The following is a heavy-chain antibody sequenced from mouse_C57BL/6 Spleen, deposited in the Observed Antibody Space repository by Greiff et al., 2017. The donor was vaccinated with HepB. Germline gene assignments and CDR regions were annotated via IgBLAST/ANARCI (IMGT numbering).Heavy chain of an antibody. J-gene: IGHJ3*01. V-gene: IGHV5-6*01. CDR3: GRQGDLGFAY. CDR2: ISSGGSYT. CDR1: GFTFSSYG. Sequence: EVKLVESGGDLVKPGGSLKLSCAASGFTFSSYGMSWVRQTPDKRLEWVATISSGGSYTYYPDSVKGRFTISRDNAKNTLYLQMSSLKSEDTAMYYCGRQGDLGFAYWGQGTLVTVSA.